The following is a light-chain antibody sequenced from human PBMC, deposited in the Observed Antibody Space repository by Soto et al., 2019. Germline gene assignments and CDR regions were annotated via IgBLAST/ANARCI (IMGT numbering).Light chain of an antibody. CDR3: QTWGTGIRV. CDR2: INSDGSH. Sequence: QLVLTQSPSASASLGASVTLTCTLSSGHNSYAIAWHQQQPEKGPRYLMKINSDGSHSKGDGIPDRFSGSSSGAERHLFISCLQSEDEADYYCQTWGTGIRVFGGGTKLTVL. J-gene: IGLJ3*02. CDR1: SGHNSYA. V-gene: IGLV4-69*01.